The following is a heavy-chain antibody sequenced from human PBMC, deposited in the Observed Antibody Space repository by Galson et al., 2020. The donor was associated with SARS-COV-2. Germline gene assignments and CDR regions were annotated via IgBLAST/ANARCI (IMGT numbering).Heavy chain of an antibody. CDR1: GITFSTSG. D-gene: IGHD5-18*01. Sequence: GGSLRLSCEASGITFSTSGMHWVRQAPGKGLEWVAFIRSDGSSKFYADSVKGRIIVSRDNSKNTLYLQMNSLRDEDTAVYYCAKDYRNTYGSDYWDQGTLVTVSS. CDR3: AKDYRNTYGSDY. V-gene: IGHV3-30*02. CDR2: IRSDGSSK. J-gene: IGHJ4*02.